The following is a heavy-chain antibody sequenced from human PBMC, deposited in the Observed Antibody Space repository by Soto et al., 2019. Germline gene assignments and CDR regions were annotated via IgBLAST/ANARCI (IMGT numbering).Heavy chain of an antibody. V-gene: IGHV3-30*18. D-gene: IGHD3-3*01. J-gene: IGHJ4*02. CDR1: GFTFSSYG. CDR3: AQAPSPVLEWSAPNYFDY. CDR2: ISYDGSNK. Sequence: GGSLRLSCAASGFTFSSYGMHWVRKAPGKGLEWGAVISYDGSNKYYADSVKGRFTISRDNSKNTLYLQMNSLRAEDTAVYNSAQAPSPVLEWSAPNYFDYWGQGTLVTVSS.